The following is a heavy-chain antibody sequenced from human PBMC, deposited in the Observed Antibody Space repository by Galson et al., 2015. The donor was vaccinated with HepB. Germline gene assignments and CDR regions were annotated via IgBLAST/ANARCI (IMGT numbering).Heavy chain of an antibody. D-gene: IGHD5-18*01. V-gene: IGHV1-18*01. CDR3: ARGGYSYGKFDY. Sequence: SVKVSCKASGYIFSRYGISWVRQAPGQGLEWMGWISGDNANTTYAQKLQGRVTMTTDTSTSTAYMELTSLRSDDTAVYYCARGGYSYGKFDYWGQGTLVTVSS. CDR2: ISGDNANT. J-gene: IGHJ4*02. CDR1: GYIFSRYG.